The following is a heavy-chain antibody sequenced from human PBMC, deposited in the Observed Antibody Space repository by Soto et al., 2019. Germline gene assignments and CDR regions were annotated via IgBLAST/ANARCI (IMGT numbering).Heavy chain of an antibody. Sequence: SETLSLTCAVYGGSFSCYYWSWIRQPPGKGLEWIGEINHSGSTNYNPSLKSRVTISVDTSKNQFSLKLSSVTAADTAVYYCASSPYYYGSGSLDYWGQGTLVTVSS. J-gene: IGHJ4*02. CDR2: INHSGST. CDR1: GGSFSCYY. CDR3: ASSPYYYGSGSLDY. D-gene: IGHD3-10*01. V-gene: IGHV4-34*01.